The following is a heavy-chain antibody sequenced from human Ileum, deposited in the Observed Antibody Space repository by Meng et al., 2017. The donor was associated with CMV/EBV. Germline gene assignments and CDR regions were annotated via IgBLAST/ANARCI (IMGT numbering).Heavy chain of an antibody. CDR2: IIPILGIA. CDR3: ARDHARKERNVLRVLEWPSQGYYYYGMDV. J-gene: IGHJ6*02. CDR1: GGTFSSYA. V-gene: IGHV1-69*10. Sequence: SVKVSCKASGGTFSSYAISWVRQAPGHGLEWMGGIIPILGIANYAQKFQGRVTITADKSTSTAYMEMISLRSEDTAVYYCARDHARKERNVLRVLEWPSQGYYYYGMDVWGQGTTVTVSS. D-gene: IGHD3-3*01.